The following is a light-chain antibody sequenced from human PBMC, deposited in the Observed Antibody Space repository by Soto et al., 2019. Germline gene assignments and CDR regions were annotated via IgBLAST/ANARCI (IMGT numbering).Light chain of an antibody. Sequence: EIVLTQSPGTLSLSPGERATLSCRASQSVSGSYLAWYQQKPGQAPSLLIYGASTRATGIPGRFSGSGSGTDFTITISRLEPEDFAVYYCQQYGSSPNTFGQGNKVEIK. CDR2: GAS. CDR3: QQYGSSPNT. J-gene: IGKJ1*01. CDR1: QSVSGSY. V-gene: IGKV3-20*01.